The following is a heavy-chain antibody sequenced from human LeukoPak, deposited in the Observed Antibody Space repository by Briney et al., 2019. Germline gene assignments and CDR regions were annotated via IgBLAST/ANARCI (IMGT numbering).Heavy chain of an antibody. D-gene: IGHD3-22*01. CDR1: GGSISSGGYY. V-gene: IGHV4-31*03. CDR3: ARDRREYYDSSGYYDY. Sequence: SQTLSLTCTVSGGSISSGGYYWSWIRQHPGKGLEWIGYIYYSGSTYYNPSLKSRVTISVDTSKNQFSLKLNSVTAADTAVYYCARDRREYYDSSGYYDYWGQGTLVTVSS. CDR2: IYYSGST. J-gene: IGHJ4*02.